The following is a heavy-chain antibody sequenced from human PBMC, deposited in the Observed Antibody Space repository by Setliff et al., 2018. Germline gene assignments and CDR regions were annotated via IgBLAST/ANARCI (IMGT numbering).Heavy chain of an antibody. Sequence: SETLSLTCTVSGAPISSYYWSWIRQPAGKGLEWIGRIYTSGRTNYNPSLKSRATMSVDTSKNQFSLKLSSVTAADTAVYYCARDSKYYYDSSGYYWNWFDPWGQGTLVTVSS. J-gene: IGHJ5*02. CDR3: ARDSKYYYDSSGYYWNWFDP. D-gene: IGHD3-22*01. CDR1: GAPISSYY. V-gene: IGHV4-4*07. CDR2: IYTSGRT.